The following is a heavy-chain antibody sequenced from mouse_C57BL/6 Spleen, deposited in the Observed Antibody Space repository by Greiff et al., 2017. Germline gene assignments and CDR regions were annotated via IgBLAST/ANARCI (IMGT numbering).Heavy chain of an antibody. CDR3: ARSDSSGSFFAY. Sequence: QVQLQQSGAELVRPGSSVKLSCKASGYTFTSYWMHWVKQRPIQGLEWIGNIDPSDSETHYNQKFKDKTTLTVDKSSSTAYMQLSSLTSEDSAVXYCARSDSSGSFFAYWGQGTLVTVSA. CDR2: IDPSDSET. D-gene: IGHD3-2*02. CDR1: GYTFTSYW. V-gene: IGHV1-52*01. J-gene: IGHJ3*01.